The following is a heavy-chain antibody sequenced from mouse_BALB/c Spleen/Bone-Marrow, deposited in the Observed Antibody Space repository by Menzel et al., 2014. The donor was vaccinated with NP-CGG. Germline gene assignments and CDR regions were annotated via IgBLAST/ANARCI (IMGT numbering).Heavy chain of an antibody. CDR1: GFPLSRYS. Sequence: VQLVESGPGLVAPSQSLSITCTVSGFPLSRYSVHWVRQPPGKGLEWLGMIWGGGSTDYNSALKSRLSISKDNSKSQVFLKMNSLQTDDTAMYYCARNIHITTWMDYWGQGTSVTVSS. V-gene: IGHV2-6-4*01. CDR3: ARNIHITTWMDY. D-gene: IGHD1-2*01. CDR2: IWGGGST. J-gene: IGHJ4*01.